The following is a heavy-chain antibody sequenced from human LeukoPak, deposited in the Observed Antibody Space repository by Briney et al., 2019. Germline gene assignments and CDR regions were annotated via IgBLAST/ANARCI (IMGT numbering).Heavy chain of an antibody. V-gene: IGHV1-18*01. J-gene: IGHJ4*02. D-gene: IGHD6-25*01. CDR1: GYTFTSYG. Sequence: ASVKVSCKASGYTFTSYGIDWVRQAPGEGLEWMGWISADNGNTNYAQKFQGRVTMTTDTSTSAAYMELRSLRSDDTAVYYCARLSGYSSGGYLLPTDGWGKGTLVTVSS. CDR2: ISADNGNT. CDR3: ARLSGYSSGGYLLPTDG.